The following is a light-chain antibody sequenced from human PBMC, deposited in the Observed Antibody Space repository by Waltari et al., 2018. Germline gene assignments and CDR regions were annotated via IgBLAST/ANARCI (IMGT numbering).Light chain of an antibody. CDR1: NLGAKD. V-gene: IGLV3-1*01. J-gene: IGLJ1*01. CDR3: QAWDSSTYV. CDR2: EDS. Sequence: SYELTQPPSVSVSPGQTASITCTGDNLGAKDACWYQEKPGQSPVLVIYEDSKRPSGIPERFSGSNSGNTATLTISGTQAMDEADYYCQAWDSSTYVFGTGTKVTVL.